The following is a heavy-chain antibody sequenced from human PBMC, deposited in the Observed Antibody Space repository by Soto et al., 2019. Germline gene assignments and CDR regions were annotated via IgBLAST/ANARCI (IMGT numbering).Heavy chain of an antibody. D-gene: IGHD2-2*01. V-gene: IGHV3-9*01. Sequence: EVQLVESGGGLVQPGRSLRLSCAASGFTFDDYAMHWVRQAPGKGLEWVSGISWNSGSIGYADSVKGRFTISRDNGKKSLYLQMNSLRAEDTALYYCAKGGQLLTEGGGYWGQGTLVTVSS. CDR1: GFTFDDYA. CDR3: AKGGQLLTEGGGY. CDR2: ISWNSGSI. J-gene: IGHJ4*02.